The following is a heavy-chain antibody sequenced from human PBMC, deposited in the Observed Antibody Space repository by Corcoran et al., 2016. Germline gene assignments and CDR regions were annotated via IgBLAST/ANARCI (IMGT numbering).Heavy chain of an antibody. D-gene: IGHD6-19*01. CDR1: GYTFTGYY. V-gene: IGHV1-2*04. CDR3: ARGVPSYYSSGWYGVDS. CDR2: INPNSGGT. J-gene: IGHJ4*02. Sequence: QVQLVQSGAEVKKPGASVKVSCKASGYTFTGYYMHWVRQAPGQGLEWMGWINPNSGGTNYEQKFQGWVTMTRDTSISTAYMELIRLRSDDTAVYYWARGVPSYYSSGWYGVDSWGQGTLVTVSS.